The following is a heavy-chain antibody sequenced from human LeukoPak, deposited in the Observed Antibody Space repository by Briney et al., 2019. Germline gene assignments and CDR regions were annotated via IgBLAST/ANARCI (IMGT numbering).Heavy chain of an antibody. CDR3: ARASVQLEPYFDY. CDR1: GYTFTGYY. D-gene: IGHD1-1*01. J-gene: IGHJ4*02. Sequence: ASVKVSCKASGYTFTGYYMHWVRQAPGQGLEWMGWINPNSGGTNYAQKFQGRVTMTRDTSISTAYMELSRLGSDDTAVYYCARASVQLEPYFDYWGQGTLVTVSS. V-gene: IGHV1-2*02. CDR2: INPNSGGT.